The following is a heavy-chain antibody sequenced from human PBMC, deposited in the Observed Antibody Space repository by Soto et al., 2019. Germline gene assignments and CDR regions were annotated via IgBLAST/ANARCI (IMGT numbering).Heavy chain of an antibody. CDR1: VYSFTSYG. D-gene: IGHD3-22*01. J-gene: IGHJ6*02. CDR2: ISAYNGNT. V-gene: IGHV1-18*01. CDR3: ARGPKGYDSSGYYYGFYYYGMDV. Sequence: SVKFACKAAVYSFTSYGISWVRQAPGQGLEWVGWISAYNGNTNYAQKLQGRVTMTTDTSTSTAYMELRSLRSDDTAVYYCARGPKGYDSSGYYYGFYYYGMDVWGQGSTVTGSS.